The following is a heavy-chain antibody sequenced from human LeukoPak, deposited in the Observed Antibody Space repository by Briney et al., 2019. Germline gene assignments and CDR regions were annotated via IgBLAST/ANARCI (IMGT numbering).Heavy chain of an antibody. D-gene: IGHD2/OR15-2a*01. CDR1: GFTFSNSW. CDR2: IKRDIDGGTT. J-gene: IGHJ4*02. CDR3: TTDLPRSTSCSHDY. Sequence: GGSLRLSCAASGFTFSNSWMLWVRQAPGRGLEWVGRIKRDIDGGTTDYAAPVKGRFTITRDDSENTLYLQMNSLKTEDAAVYYCTTDLPRSTSCSHDYWGQGTQVTVSS. V-gene: IGHV3-15*01.